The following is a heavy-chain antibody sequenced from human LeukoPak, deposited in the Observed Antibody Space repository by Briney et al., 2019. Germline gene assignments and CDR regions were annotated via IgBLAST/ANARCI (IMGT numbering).Heavy chain of an antibody. V-gene: IGHV3-9*03. J-gene: IGHJ3*02. CDR2: ISWHSGSI. D-gene: IGHD3-22*01. Sequence: GRSLRLSCAASGFTFDDYAMHWVRQAPGKGLEWVSSISWHSGSIGCADSVKGRFTISRDNAKNSLYLQMNSLRVEDMALYYCAKGRTYYYDSSAYPRPDAFDIWGQGTMVTVSS. CDR1: GFTFDDYA. CDR3: AKGRTYYYDSSAYPRPDAFDI.